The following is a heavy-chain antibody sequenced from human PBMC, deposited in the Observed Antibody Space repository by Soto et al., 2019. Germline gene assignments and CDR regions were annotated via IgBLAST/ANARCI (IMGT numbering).Heavy chain of an antibody. Sequence: EVQLLESGGGLVQPGGSLRLSCAASGFTFTNYAMSWVRQAPGKGLEWVSSISGGGDSTFYADSVKGRFAISRDTSSNPLYLQMNSLRAEDTAVYYCTRRGDSYYYGMAVWGQGTTVTVSS. J-gene: IGHJ6*02. CDR1: GFTFTNYA. CDR3: TRRGDSYYYGMAV. V-gene: IGHV3-23*01. D-gene: IGHD3-10*01. CDR2: ISGGGDST.